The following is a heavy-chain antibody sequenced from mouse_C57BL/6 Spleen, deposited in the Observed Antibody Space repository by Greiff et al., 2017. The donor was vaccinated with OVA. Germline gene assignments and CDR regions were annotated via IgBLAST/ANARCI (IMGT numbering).Heavy chain of an antibody. CDR3: AKGRAGKDYSDY. V-gene: IGHV1-64*01. J-gene: IGHJ2*01. CDR2: IHPNSGST. CDR1: GYTFTSYW. D-gene: IGHD3-3*01. Sequence: QVQLQQPGAELVKPGASVKLSCKASGYTFTSYWMHWVKQRPGQGLEWIGMIHPNSGSTNYNEKFKSKATLTVDKSSSTAYMQLSSLTSEVSAVDFCAKGRAGKDYSDYWGQGTTLTVSS.